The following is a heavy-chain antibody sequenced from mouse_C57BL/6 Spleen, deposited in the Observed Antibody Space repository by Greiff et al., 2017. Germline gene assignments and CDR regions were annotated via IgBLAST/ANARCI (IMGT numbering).Heavy chain of an antibody. V-gene: IGHV5-16*01. CDR2: INYDGSST. CDR3: AREDGYYGYFDV. Sequence: EVMLVASEGGLVQPGSSMKLSCTASGFTFSDYYMAWVRQVPEKGLEWVANINYDGSSTYYLDSLKSRFIISRDNAKNILYLQMSSLKSEDTATYYCAREDGYYGYFDVWGTGTSVTVSS. CDR1: GFTFSDYY. D-gene: IGHD2-3*01. J-gene: IGHJ1*03.